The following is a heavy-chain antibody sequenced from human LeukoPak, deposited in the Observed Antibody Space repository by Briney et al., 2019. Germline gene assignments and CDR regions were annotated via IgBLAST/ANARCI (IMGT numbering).Heavy chain of an antibody. V-gene: IGHV1-46*01. Sequence: SVKPSCQASAYTLASYYIHWVRQAPGQGLEWMGIINPSGGSTSYAQKFQGRVTMTRDTSTSTVYMELSSLRSEDTAVYYCARGTGYYMYWGQGTLVTVSS. J-gene: IGHJ4*02. CDR3: ARGTGYYMY. CDR1: AYTLASYY. D-gene: IGHD3-9*01. CDR2: INPSGGST.